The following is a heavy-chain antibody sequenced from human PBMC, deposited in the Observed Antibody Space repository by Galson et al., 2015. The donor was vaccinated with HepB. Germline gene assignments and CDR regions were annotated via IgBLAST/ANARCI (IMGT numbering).Heavy chain of an antibody. CDR1: GFTFSSYA. V-gene: IGHV3-23*01. CDR2: INNSGGST. Sequence: SLRLSCAASGFTFSSYAMTWVRQAPGKGLEWVSAINNSGGSTSYADSVKGRFTISRDNSKDTMYLQMNSLRAEDTAVYYCAKESTIGTGDYWGQGTLVTVSS. D-gene: IGHD1-1*01. CDR3: AKESTIGTGDY. J-gene: IGHJ4*02.